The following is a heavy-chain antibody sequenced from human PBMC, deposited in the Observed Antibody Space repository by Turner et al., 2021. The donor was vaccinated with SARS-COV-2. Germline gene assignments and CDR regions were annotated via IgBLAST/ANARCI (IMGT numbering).Heavy chain of an antibody. V-gene: IGHV4-59*01. J-gene: IGHJ5*01. CDR2: IYYRGST. Sequence: QVQLKESGPGLVKPSETLSLTCTVSGGSISSDFWSWIRQPPGKGLEWIGYIYYRGSTNYNPSLKSRVTMSVDTSKNQFSLKLRSVTAADTSVYYCARELRFNWHDSWGQGTLVTVSS. CDR1: GGSISSDF. CDR3: ARELRFNWHDS. D-gene: IGHD3-3*01.